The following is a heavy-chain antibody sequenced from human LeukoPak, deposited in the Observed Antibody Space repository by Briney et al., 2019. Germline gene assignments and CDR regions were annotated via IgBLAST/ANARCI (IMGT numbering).Heavy chain of an antibody. D-gene: IGHD3-3*01. J-gene: IGHJ6*03. Sequence: ASVKVSCKASGGSFSSYAISWVRQAPGQGLEWMGGIIPIFGRANYAQKFQGRGTITTDESKSTAYMELSSLRSEDTAVYYCARNTNQQPKDRYDFWSGYYLSAPYYYYYYMDVWGKGTTVTVSS. CDR1: GGSFSSYA. CDR2: IIPIFGRA. V-gene: IGHV1-69*05. CDR3: ARNTNQQPKDRYDFWSGYYLSAPYYYYYYMDV.